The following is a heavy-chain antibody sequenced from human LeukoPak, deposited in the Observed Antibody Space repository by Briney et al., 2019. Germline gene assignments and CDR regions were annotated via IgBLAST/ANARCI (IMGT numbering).Heavy chain of an antibody. D-gene: IGHD1-7*01. CDR2: ISPDGRNI. J-gene: IGHJ4*02. CDR1: GFTLSDLW. V-gene: IGHV3-74*01. Sequence: PGGSLRLSCAASGFTLSDLWMNWVRQVPGKGPVWVSHISPDGRNIAYADSVKGRFTISRDSAKNTLDLQMNSLRVGDTAVYYCVRDGRRTTPYDCWGQGTLVTVSS. CDR3: VRDGRRTTPYDC.